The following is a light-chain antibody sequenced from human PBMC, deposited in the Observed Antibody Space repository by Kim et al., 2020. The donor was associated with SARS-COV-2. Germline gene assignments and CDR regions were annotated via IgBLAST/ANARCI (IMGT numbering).Light chain of an antibody. Sequence: SYELTQPHSVSVSPGQTASITCSGYKLGEKYVSWYQQKPGQSPVVGIYQDNQRPSGIPERFSGSNSGNTATLTISGTQAMDEADYYCQAWDSSTHNYVFG. CDR2: QDN. CDR3: QAWDSSTHNYV. J-gene: IGLJ1*01. CDR1: KLGEKY. V-gene: IGLV3-1*01.